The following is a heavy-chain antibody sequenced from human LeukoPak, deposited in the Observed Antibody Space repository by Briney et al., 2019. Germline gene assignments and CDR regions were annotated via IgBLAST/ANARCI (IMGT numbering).Heavy chain of an antibody. CDR1: GGSISSSSYY. CDR2: IYYSGST. V-gene: IGHV4-39*01. CDR3: ARVPSYCTGGSCYTQYYFDY. Sequence: SETLSLTCTVSGGSISSSSYYWGWIRQPPGKGLEWIGSIYYSGSTYYNPSLKSRVTISVDTSKNQFSLKLSSVTAADTAVYYCARVPSYCTGGSCYTQYYFDYWGQGTLVTVSS. J-gene: IGHJ4*02. D-gene: IGHD2-15*01.